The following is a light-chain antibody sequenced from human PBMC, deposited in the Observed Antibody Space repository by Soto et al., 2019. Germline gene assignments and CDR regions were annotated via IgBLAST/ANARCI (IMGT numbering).Light chain of an antibody. CDR1: SSNIGSYNL. J-gene: IGLJ1*01. CDR3: CSYAGSSSYV. CDR2: EVT. V-gene: IGLV2-23*02. Sequence: QSALTQPASVSGSPGQSITISCTGFSSNIGSYNLVSWYQQHPGKAPQLMIYEVTKRPSGVSNSFSGSKSGNTASLTISGLQTEDEADYYCCSYAGSSSYVFGTGTKVTVL.